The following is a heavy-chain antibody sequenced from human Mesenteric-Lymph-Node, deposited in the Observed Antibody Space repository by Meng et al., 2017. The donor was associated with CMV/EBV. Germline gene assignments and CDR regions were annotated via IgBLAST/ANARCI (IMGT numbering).Heavy chain of an antibody. V-gene: IGHV1-18*01. J-gene: IGHJ3*02. CDR1: GYTFSNYG. Sequence: ASVKVSCKASGYTFSNYGITWVRQAPGQGLEWMGWISAYNGNTNYAQKLQDRVTMTTDTSTSTAYMELRSLRSDDTAVYYCARDSSTSRMPGSDSFDIWGQGTMVTVSS. CDR2: ISAYNGNT. CDR3: ARDSSTSRMPGSDSFDI. D-gene: IGHD2-2*01.